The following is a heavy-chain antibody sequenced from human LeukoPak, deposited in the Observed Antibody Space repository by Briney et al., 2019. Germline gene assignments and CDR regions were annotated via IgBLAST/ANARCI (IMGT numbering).Heavy chain of an antibody. CDR2: ISYDGSNK. CDR3: AREGIAAAGGAFDI. Sequence: GGSLRLSCAASGFNFFDYSMSWVRQAPGKGLEWVAVISYDGSNKYYADSVKGRFTISRDNSKNTLYLQMNSLRAEDTAVYYCAREGIAAAGGAFDIWGQGTMVTVSS. CDR1: GFNFFDYS. D-gene: IGHD6-13*01. V-gene: IGHV3-30-3*01. J-gene: IGHJ3*02.